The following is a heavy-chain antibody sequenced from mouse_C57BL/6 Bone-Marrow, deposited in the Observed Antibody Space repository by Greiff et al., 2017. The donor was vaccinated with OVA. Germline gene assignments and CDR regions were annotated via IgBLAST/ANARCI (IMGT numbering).Heavy chain of an antibody. CDR1: GYTFTDYN. V-gene: IGHV1-18*01. CDR3: ARWYGSSYVWYFDV. Sequence: EVQLQQSGPELVKPGASVKIPCKASGYTFTDYNMDWVKQSHGKSLEWIGDINPNNGGTIYNQKFKGKATLTVDKSSSTAYMELRSLTSEDTAVYYCARWYGSSYVWYFDVWGTGTTVTVSS. J-gene: IGHJ1*03. CDR2: INPNNGGT. D-gene: IGHD1-1*01.